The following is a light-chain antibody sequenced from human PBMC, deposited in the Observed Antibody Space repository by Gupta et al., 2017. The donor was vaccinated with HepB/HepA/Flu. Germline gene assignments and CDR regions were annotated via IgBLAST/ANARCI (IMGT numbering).Light chain of an antibody. CDR3: QSYDSSLSGVV. CDR2: GNS. Sequence: QSVLTQPPSVSGAPGQRVTISCTGSSSNIGAGYDVHWYQQLPGTAPKLLSEGNSNRPSGVPDRFSGSKSGTSASLAITGLQAEDEAEYYCQSYDSSLSGVVFGGGTKVTVL. V-gene: IGLV1-40*01. CDR1: SSNIGAGYD. J-gene: IGLJ2*01.